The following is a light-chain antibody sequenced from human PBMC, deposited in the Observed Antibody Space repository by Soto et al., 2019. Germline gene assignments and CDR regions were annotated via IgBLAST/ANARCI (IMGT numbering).Light chain of an antibody. J-gene: IGLJ1*01. CDR3: SSYTSSRAYV. CDR2: EVS. V-gene: IGLV2-14*01. CDR1: SSDVGGYNY. Sequence: QSALTQPASVSGSPGQSITISCTGTSSDVGGYNYVSWYQQQSGKAPKLMIHEVSNRPSGDSNRFSGSKSGNTASLTISGLQAEDEADYYCSSYTSSRAYVFGIGTKVTVL.